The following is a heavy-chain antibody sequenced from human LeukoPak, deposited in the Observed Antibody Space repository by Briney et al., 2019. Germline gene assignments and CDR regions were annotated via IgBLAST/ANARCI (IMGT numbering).Heavy chain of an antibody. CDR1: GGSFSGYY. J-gene: IGHJ5*02. Sequence: SETLSPTCAVYGGSFSGYYWSWIRQPPGKGLEWIGEINHSGSTNYNPSLKSRVTISVDTSKNQFSLKLSSVTAADTAVYYCARGHPRFTIFGVVNSMTRGRNWFDPWGQGTLVTVSS. CDR2: INHSGST. D-gene: IGHD3-3*01. V-gene: IGHV4-34*01. CDR3: ARGHPRFTIFGVVNSMTRGRNWFDP.